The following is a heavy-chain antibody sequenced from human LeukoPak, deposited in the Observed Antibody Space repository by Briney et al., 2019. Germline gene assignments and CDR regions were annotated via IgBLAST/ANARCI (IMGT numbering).Heavy chain of an antibody. CDR1: GFTFSSYD. CDR3: ARGPHYDILTGYPPVAFDI. D-gene: IGHD3-9*01. V-gene: IGHV3-13*04. Sequence: GGSLRLSCAASGFTFSSYDMHWVRQATGKGLEWVSAIGTAGDTYYPGSVKGRFTISRENAKNSLYLQMNSLRAGDTAVYYCARGPHYDILTGYPPVAFDIWGQGTMVTVSS. CDR2: IGTAGDT. J-gene: IGHJ3*02.